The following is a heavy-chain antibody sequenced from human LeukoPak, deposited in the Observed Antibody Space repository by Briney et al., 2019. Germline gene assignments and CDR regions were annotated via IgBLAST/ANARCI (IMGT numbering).Heavy chain of an antibody. V-gene: IGHV4-59*01. J-gene: IGHJ5*02. CDR3: VRGPYGASISDWFDP. CDR1: GDSITGYS. CDR2: IYYNGDT. D-gene: IGHD4/OR15-4a*01. Sequence: PSETLSLTCSVSGDSITGYSWSWIRQTPGKGREWIGYIYYNGDTHYNPSLNSRLSISVDTPNNQFSLNLRSVTAADTAVYYCVRGPYGASISDWFDPWGQGLLVTVSS.